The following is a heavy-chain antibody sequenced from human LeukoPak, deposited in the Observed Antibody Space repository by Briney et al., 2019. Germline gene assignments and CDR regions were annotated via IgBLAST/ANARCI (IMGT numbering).Heavy chain of an antibody. J-gene: IGHJ4*02. CDR1: GFTFSSYA. CDR2: ISSNGGST. D-gene: IGHD3/OR15-3a*01. CDR3: ARGRIGPDY. Sequence: GGSLRLSCAASGFTFSSYAMHWVRQAPGKGLEYVSAISSNGGSTYYANSVKGRFTISRDNSKNTLYLQMNSLRAEDTAVYYCARGRIGPDYWGQGTLLTVSS. V-gene: IGHV3-64*01.